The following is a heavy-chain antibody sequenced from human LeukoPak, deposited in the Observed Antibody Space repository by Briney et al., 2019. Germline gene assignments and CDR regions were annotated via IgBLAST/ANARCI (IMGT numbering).Heavy chain of an antibody. Sequence: ASVKVSCKASGYTFTGYYMHWVRQAPGQGLEWMGWMNPNSGNTGYAQKFQGRVTMTRNTSISIAYMELSSLRSEDTAVYYCARGLDIVVVPAAILGWFDPWGQGTLVTVSS. CDR3: ARGLDIVVVPAAILGWFDP. CDR2: MNPNSGNT. V-gene: IGHV1-8*02. CDR1: GYTFTGYY. J-gene: IGHJ5*02. D-gene: IGHD2-2*02.